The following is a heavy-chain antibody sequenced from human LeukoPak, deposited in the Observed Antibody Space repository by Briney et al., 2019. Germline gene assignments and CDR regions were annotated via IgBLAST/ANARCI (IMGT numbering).Heavy chain of an antibody. CDR2: IKQDGSEK. CDR3: ARDEGYSYGYGGSQH. V-gene: IGHV3-7*01. D-gene: IGHD5-18*01. Sequence: GGSLRLSCAASGFTFSSYWMSWVRQAPGKGLEWVANIKQDGSEKYYVDSVKGRLTISRDNAKNSLYLQMNSLRAEDTAVYYCARDEGYSYGYGGSQHWGQGTLVTVSS. CDR1: GFTFSSYW. J-gene: IGHJ1*01.